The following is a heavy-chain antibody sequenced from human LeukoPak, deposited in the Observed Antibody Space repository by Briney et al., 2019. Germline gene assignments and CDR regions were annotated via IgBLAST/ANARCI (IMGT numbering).Heavy chain of an antibody. J-gene: IGHJ6*03. CDR3: ARAYWNYYYMDV. V-gene: IGHV4-59*01. CDR2: IYYSGST. D-gene: IGHD1-1*01. CDR1: GGSISTYY. Sequence: SETLSLTCTVSGGSISTYYWSWIRQPPGKGLEWIGYIYYSGSTNYNPSLKSRVTISVDTSKNQFSLKLSSVTAADTAVYYCARAYWNYYYMDVWGKGTTVTISS.